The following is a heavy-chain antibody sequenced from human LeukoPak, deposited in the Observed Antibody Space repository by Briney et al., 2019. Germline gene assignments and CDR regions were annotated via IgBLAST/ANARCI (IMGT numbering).Heavy chain of an antibody. CDR1: GYTFTVNC. Sequence: ASVKLSCKSFGYTFTVNCIHWVRLAPAPGNERVGWINPNSGGTNYTQKFQGRVTMTRDTSISTAYLELSRLRSDDTAVCYCARDHCSSTSCSIFDYWGQGTLVTVSS. J-gene: IGHJ4*02. D-gene: IGHD2-2*01. CDR3: ARDHCSSTSCSIFDY. CDR2: INPNSGGT. V-gene: IGHV1-2*02.